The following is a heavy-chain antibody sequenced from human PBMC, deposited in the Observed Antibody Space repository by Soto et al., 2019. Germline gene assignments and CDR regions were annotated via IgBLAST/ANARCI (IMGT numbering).Heavy chain of an antibody. V-gene: IGHV1-8*01. CDR1: GYTXSSYD. CDR3: ARSDRGIGV. CDR2: MNPKSGHT. Sequence: ASVKVXCKASGYTXSSYDINWVRQATGQGLEWMGWMNPKSGHTGSAQKFQGRVTMTRDTSISTAYMELSSLRSDVTGIYCYARSDRGIGVWGEGTTGTRSS. J-gene: IGHJ6*04.